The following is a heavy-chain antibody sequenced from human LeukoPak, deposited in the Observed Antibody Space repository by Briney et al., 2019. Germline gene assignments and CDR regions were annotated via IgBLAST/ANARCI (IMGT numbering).Heavy chain of an antibody. Sequence: PSETLSLTCTVSGGSISSSSYYWGWIRQPPGKGLEWIGSIYYSGSTYYNPSLKSRVTISVDTSKNQFSLKLSSVTAADTAVYYCARQTKILLDAFDIWGQGTMVTVSS. D-gene: IGHD2-15*01. J-gene: IGHJ3*02. CDR3: ARQTKILLDAFDI. V-gene: IGHV4-39*01. CDR1: GGSISSSSYY. CDR2: IYYSGST.